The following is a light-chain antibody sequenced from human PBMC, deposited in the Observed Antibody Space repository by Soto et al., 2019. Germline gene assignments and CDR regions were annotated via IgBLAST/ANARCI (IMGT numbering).Light chain of an antibody. CDR2: EAA. CDR3: QQSNNYPWT. J-gene: IGKJ1*01. V-gene: IGKV1-5*03. CDR1: QYIHNY. Sequence: DIQMTQSPSTLSASVGDRATITCRASQYIHNYLAWYQQKPGEAPKLLIYEAANLESGVPSRFSGSGTGTEFTLTISSLQPDDFAAYYWQQSNNYPWTFGQGTRVEI.